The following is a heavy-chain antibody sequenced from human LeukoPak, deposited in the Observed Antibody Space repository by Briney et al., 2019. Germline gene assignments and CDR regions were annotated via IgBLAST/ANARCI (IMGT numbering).Heavy chain of an antibody. J-gene: IGHJ6*04. V-gene: IGHV1-24*01. CDR3: ATDGYCSGGSCHRSYYCGMDV. CDR2: FDPEDGET. Sequence: ASVKVSCKVSGYTLTELSMHWVRQAPGKGLEWMGGFDPEDGETIYAQKFQGRVTMTEDTSTDTAYMELSSLRSEDTAVYYCATDGYCSGGSCHRSYYCGMDVWGKGTTVTVSS. D-gene: IGHD2-15*01. CDR1: GYTLTELS.